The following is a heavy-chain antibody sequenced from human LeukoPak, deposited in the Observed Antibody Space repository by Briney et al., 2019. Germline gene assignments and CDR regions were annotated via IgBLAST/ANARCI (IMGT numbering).Heavy chain of an antibody. Sequence: SETLSLTCTVSGGSISSGGYYWSWIRQHPGKGLEWIGYIYYSGSTYYNPSLKSRVTISVDTSKNQFSLKLSSVTAADTAVYYCARPRAGGYNAFDIWGQGTMVTVSS. CDR1: GGSISSGGYY. CDR2: IYYSGST. J-gene: IGHJ3*02. V-gene: IGHV4-61*08. CDR3: ARPRAGGYNAFDI. D-gene: IGHD3-22*01.